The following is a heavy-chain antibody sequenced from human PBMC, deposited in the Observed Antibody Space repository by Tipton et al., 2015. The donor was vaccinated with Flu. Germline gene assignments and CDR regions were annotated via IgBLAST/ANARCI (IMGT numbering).Heavy chain of an antibody. CDR1: GFTFSSYS. CDR3: ARDGGSYSAHAFDI. J-gene: IGHJ3*02. D-gene: IGHD1-26*01. CDR2: ISSSSSYI. V-gene: IGHV3-21*01. Sequence: SLRLSCAASGFTFSSYSMNWVRQAPGKGLEWVSSISSSSSYIYYADSVKGRLTISRDNAKNSLYLQMNSLRAEDTAVYYCARDGGSYSAHAFDIWGQGTMVTVSS.